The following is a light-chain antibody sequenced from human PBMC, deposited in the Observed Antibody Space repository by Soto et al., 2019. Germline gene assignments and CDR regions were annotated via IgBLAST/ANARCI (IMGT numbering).Light chain of an antibody. J-gene: IGLJ2*01. V-gene: IGLV1-51*01. CDR2: DNN. Sequence: QSVLTQPPSVSAAPGQKVTISCSGSSSNIGNNYVSWYQQLPGTAPKLLIHDNNKRPSGIPDRFSGSKSGTSATLGITGLQTGDEAEYHCPTWDSSLSGEVFGGGTKLTVL. CDR3: PTWDSSLSGEV. CDR1: SSNIGNNY.